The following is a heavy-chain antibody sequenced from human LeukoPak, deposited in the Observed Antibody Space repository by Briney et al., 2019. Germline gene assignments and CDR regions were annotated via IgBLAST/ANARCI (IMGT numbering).Heavy chain of an antibody. CDR2: ISYDGSNK. D-gene: IGHD4-17*01. J-gene: IGHJ4*02. V-gene: IGHV3-30*03. CDR3: LYGDYDFDY. Sequence: GRSLRLSCAASGFTFSSDGMHWVRQAPGKGLEWVAVISYDGSNKYYADSVKGRFTISRDNSKNTLYLQMNSLRAEDTAVYYCLYGDYDFDYWGQGTLVTVSS. CDR1: GFTFSSDG.